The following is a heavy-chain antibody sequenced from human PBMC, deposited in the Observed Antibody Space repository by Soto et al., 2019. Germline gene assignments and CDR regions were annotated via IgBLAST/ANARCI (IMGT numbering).Heavy chain of an antibody. Sequence: GGSLRLSCAASGFTFSSYWMSWVRQAPGKGLEWVANIKQDGSEKYYVDSVKGRFTISRDNAKNSLYLQMNSLRAEDTAVYYCATDSKGSITIFGVVIIDYGMDVWGQGTTVTVSS. CDR3: ATDSKGSITIFGVVIIDYGMDV. CDR2: IKQDGSEK. V-gene: IGHV3-7*01. CDR1: GFTFSSYW. D-gene: IGHD3-3*01. J-gene: IGHJ6*02.